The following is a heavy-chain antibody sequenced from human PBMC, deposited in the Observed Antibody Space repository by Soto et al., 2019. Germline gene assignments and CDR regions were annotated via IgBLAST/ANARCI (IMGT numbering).Heavy chain of an antibody. CDR2: ISSSSSYI. J-gene: IGHJ4*02. D-gene: IGHD1-1*01. CDR1: GFTFSSYS. V-gene: IGHV3-21*01. CDR3: ARDPPEYNFDY. Sequence: EVQLVESGGGLVKPGGSLRLSCAASGFTFSSYSMNWVRQAPGKGLEWVSSISSSSSYIYYADSVKGRFTISRDNAKNSLYLKMNSLGAEDTAVYYCARDPPEYNFDYWGQGTLVTVSS.